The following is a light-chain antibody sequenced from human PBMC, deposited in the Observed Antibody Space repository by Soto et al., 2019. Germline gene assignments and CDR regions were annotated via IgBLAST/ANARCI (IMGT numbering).Light chain of an antibody. J-gene: IGKJ1*01. Sequence: EIVMTQSPATLSVSPGGRATLSCRASQRINSNLAWYQQKPGQAPRLHIYGASTRATGIPARFSGSGSGTEFTLTISSLQSEDFALYYCQQYNSWPTFGQGTKVEIK. V-gene: IGKV3-15*01. CDR2: GAS. CDR1: QRINSN. CDR3: QQYNSWPT.